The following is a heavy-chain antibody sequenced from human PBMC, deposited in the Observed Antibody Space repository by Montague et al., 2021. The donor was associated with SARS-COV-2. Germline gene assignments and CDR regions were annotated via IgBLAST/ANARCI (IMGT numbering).Heavy chain of an antibody. CDR3: ARVDQDSRGWYDY. V-gene: IGHV3-7*01. CDR1: GFTFSNYW. D-gene: IGHD6-19*01. Sequence: SLRLSCAASGFTFSNYWMSWVRQAPGKGLEWVANIQQGGNEKYYVDSVKGRFTISRDNVKNSLFMQMNSLRAGGTAVYYCARVDQDSRGWYDYWGQGTLVTVSS. J-gene: IGHJ4*02. CDR2: IQQGGNEK.